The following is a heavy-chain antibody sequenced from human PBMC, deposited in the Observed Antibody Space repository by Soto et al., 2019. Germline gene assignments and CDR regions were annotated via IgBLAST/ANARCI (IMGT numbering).Heavy chain of an antibody. CDR3: ARKDKSGYFNWFDP. CDR1: GYRFTSYW. V-gene: IGHV5-51*01. CDR2: IFPSDSDT. J-gene: IGHJ5*02. Sequence: GESLKISSRTSGYRFTSYWIAWVRQMPGKGLEWMGIIFPSDSDTRYSPSFQGQATISADRSTSTVFLQWASLKASDTAVYFCARKDKSGYFNWFDPWGQGTLVTVSS. D-gene: IGHD3-22*01.